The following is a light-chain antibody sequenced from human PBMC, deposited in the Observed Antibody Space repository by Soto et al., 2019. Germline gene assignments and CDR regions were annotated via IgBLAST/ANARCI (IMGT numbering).Light chain of an antibody. Sequence: QSVLTQPPSASGTPGQRVTISCSGSSSNIGTYTVNWYQQVPGTAPKLLIYSNNQRPSGVPDRFSGSKSGTTASLAISGLQSEDEADYYCAAWDASLNGVIFGGGTKLTVL. J-gene: IGLJ2*01. V-gene: IGLV1-44*01. CDR2: SNN. CDR3: AAWDASLNGVI. CDR1: SSNIGTYT.